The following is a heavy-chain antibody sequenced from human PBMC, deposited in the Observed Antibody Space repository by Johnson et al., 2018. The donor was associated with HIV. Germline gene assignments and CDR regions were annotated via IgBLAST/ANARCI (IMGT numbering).Heavy chain of an antibody. CDR2: ISYDGSNK. Sequence: QVQLVESGGGVVQPGGSLRLSCAASGFTFSSYGMHWVRQAPGKGLEWVAVISYDGSNKYYADSVKGRFTISRDNSKNTLYLQMNSLRAEDTAVYYCARDPKRSGSYYKDAFDIWGQGTMVTVSS. V-gene: IGHV3-30*19. CDR1: GFTFSSYG. J-gene: IGHJ3*02. D-gene: IGHD3-10*01. CDR3: ARDPKRSGSYYKDAFDI.